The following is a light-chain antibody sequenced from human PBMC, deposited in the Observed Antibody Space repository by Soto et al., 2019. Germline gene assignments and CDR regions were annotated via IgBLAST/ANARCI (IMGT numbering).Light chain of an antibody. J-gene: IGKJ1*01. CDR1: QIVSSSY. Sequence: ENVLTQSPGTLSLSPGERATLSCRASQIVSSSYLAWYQQKLGQAPRLLIYGASSRATGIPDRFSGSGSGTDFTLTISRLEPEDFAVYYCQQYGSSPEGTFGQGTKVEIK. V-gene: IGKV3-20*01. CDR2: GAS. CDR3: QQYGSSPEGT.